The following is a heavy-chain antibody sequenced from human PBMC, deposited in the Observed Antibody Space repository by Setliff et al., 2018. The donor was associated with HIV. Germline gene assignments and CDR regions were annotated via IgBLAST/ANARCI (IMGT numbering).Heavy chain of an antibody. V-gene: IGHV3-23*01. CDR2: VSGGGHNA. CDR1: GFTFSSDA. Sequence: GGSLRLSCAASGFTFSSDAMSWVRQAPGKGLEWVSAVSGGGHNAYYADSVKGRFTISRDNSKNTLYLQMNSLRAEDTAVYYCAKRSPYYFDYWGQGTPVTVSS. J-gene: IGHJ4*02. CDR3: AKRSPYYFDY. D-gene: IGHD3-10*01.